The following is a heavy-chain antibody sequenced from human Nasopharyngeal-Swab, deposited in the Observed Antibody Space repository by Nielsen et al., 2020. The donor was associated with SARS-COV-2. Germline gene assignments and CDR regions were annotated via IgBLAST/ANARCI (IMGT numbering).Heavy chain of an antibody. CDR2: IVHSGST. V-gene: IGHV4-34*01. CDR3: ARGNISARLGL. CDR1: GGSFSDYY. D-gene: IGHD3-16*01. J-gene: IGHJ4*02. Sequence: SETLSLTCAVYGGSFSDYYWSWIRQPPGKGLEWIGEIVHSGSTYYNPSLESRVTMSVDTSKNQFSLKLSSVTAADTAAYYCARGNISARLGLWGQGTLVTVSS.